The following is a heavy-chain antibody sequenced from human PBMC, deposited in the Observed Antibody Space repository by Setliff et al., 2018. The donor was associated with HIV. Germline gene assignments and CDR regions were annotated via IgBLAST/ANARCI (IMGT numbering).Heavy chain of an antibody. CDR1: GYTFTNSA. CDR3: AGSILTGYYTFGADY. J-gene: IGHJ4*02. V-gene: IGHV1-69*13. CDR2: IIPIFGPT. D-gene: IGHD3-9*01. Sequence: GASVKVSCKASGYTFTNSAMHWARQAPGQGLEWMGGIIPIFGPTNYAQKLQGRLTITADESTTTAYMELSSLRSEDTALYYCAGSILTGYYTFGADYWGQGTLVTVSS.